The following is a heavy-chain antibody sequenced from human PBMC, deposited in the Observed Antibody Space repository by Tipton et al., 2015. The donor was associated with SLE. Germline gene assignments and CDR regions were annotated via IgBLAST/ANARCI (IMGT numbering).Heavy chain of an antibody. J-gene: IGHJ4*02. V-gene: IGHV3-23*01. CDR2: ISWDGGST. CDR3: AKGPYGDYRYYFDY. CDR1: GFTFSSYA. Sequence: SLRLSCKASGFTFSSYAMTWVRQAPGKGLEWVSLISWDGGSTYYADSVKGRFTISRDNSKNTLYLQMNSLRAEDTAVYYCAKGPYGDYRYYFDYWGQGTLVTVSS. D-gene: IGHD4-17*01.